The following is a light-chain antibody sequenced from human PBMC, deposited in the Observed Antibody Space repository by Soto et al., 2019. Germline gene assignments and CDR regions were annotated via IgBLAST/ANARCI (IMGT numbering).Light chain of an antibody. CDR1: QSVSNNY. J-gene: IGKJ2*01. CDR2: GAS. Sequence: EIVLTQSPGTLSLSPGERATLSCRASQSVSNNYLAWYQQKPGQAPRLLIYGASSRATGIPDRFSGSGSGTDFTLTISRLEPEDFAVYYCQQYGGSSYTFGQGTKVDIK. CDR3: QQYGGSSYT. V-gene: IGKV3-20*01.